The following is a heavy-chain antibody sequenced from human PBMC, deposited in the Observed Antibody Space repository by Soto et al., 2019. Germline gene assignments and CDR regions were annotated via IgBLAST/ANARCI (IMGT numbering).Heavy chain of an antibody. CDR3: ARDRLRGYDSSGFYS. V-gene: IGHV1-18*01. CDR1: GYSFSYYG. Sequence: AXSVKVSFNASGYSFSYYGINSLRHSPGQGLEWMGWINPSDGNRNFAQKFEDRVTMTTATYTNTVLLELRSLKSDDTAIYYCARDRLRGYDSSGFYSWGQGTMVTVSS. CDR2: INPSDGNR. D-gene: IGHD3-22*01. J-gene: IGHJ4*02.